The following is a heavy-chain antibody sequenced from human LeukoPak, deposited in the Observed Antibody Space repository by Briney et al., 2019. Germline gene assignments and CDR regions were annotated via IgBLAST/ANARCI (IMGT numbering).Heavy chain of an antibody. J-gene: IGHJ4*02. Sequence: SESLSLTCAVSGGSISSSNWWSWVRQPPGKGLEWIGEIYHSGSTNYNPSLKSRVTISVDTSKNQFSLKLSSVTAADTAVYYCARAPRGAPFDYWGQGTLVTVSS. CDR1: GGSISSSNW. D-gene: IGHD3-10*01. CDR2: IYHSGST. CDR3: ARAPRGAPFDY. V-gene: IGHV4-4*02.